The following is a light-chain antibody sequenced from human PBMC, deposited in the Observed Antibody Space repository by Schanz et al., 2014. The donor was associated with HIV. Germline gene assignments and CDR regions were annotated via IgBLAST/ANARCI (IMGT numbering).Light chain of an antibody. J-gene: IGKJ1*01. CDR3: QQYYRTPWT. CDR2: GAS. V-gene: IGKV3-15*01. CDR1: QSVSSN. Sequence: EIVLTQSPATLSLSPGERATLSCRASQSVSSNLAWYQQKPGQAPRLLIYGASTRATGIPARFSGSGSGTEFTLTISSLQPEDVAVYYCQQYYRTPWTFGQGTKVDIK.